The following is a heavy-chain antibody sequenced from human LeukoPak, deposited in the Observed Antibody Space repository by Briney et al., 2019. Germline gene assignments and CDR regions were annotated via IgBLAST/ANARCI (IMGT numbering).Heavy chain of an antibody. CDR1: GYTFTGYY. V-gene: IGHV1-2*02. CDR2: INPNSGGT. Sequence: GASMKVSCKASGYTFTGYYMHWVRQAPGQGLEWMGWINPNSGGTNYAQKFQGRVTMTRDTSISTAYMELSRLRSDDTAVYYCARGHCSTTSCPYYWYMDVWGRGTTVTVSS. J-gene: IGHJ6*03. CDR3: ARGHCSTTSCPYYWYMDV. D-gene: IGHD2-2*01.